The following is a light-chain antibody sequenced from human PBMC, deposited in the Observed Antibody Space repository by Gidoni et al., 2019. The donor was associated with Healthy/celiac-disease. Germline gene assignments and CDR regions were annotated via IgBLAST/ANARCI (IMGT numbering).Light chain of an antibody. CDR1: QSVSSTY. CDR2: GAS. Sequence: EIVLTHSPGTLSVSPGARATLSCRASQSVSSTYLAWYEQKPGQAPRLLIYGASRRVTGVPDRFSGSGSGTDFTLTISRLEPEDFAVYYCQQGACGKGTKVEMK. V-gene: IGKV3-20*01. CDR3: QQGA. J-gene: IGKJ1*01.